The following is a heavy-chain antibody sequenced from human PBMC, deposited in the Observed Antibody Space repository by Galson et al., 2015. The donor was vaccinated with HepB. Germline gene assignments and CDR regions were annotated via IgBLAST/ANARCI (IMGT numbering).Heavy chain of an antibody. Sequence: SLRLSCAASGFTFSRYNMNWVRQAPGKGLEWVSYISSSSNTIYYADSVKGRFTISRDNAKNSLYLQMNSLRAEDTAVYYCAGGDYGDAFDIWGQGTMVTVSS. V-gene: IGHV3-48*04. CDR3: AGGDYGDAFDI. D-gene: IGHD2-21*02. CDR1: GFTFSRYN. J-gene: IGHJ3*02. CDR2: ISSSSNTI.